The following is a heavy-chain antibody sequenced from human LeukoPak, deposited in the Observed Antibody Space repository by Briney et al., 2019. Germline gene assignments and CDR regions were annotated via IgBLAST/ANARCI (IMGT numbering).Heavy chain of an antibody. CDR2: ISGNGGST. Sequence: GGSLRLSCAASGFTLTTYAMSWVRQAPGKGLEWVSVISGNGGSTHYADSVKGRFTISRDNSKNTLFLQMNSLRAEDTAVYYCAKYSDTWYEDYWGQGTLVTVSS. D-gene: IGHD6-13*01. J-gene: IGHJ4*02. V-gene: IGHV3-23*01. CDR3: AKYSDTWYEDY. CDR1: GFTLTTYA.